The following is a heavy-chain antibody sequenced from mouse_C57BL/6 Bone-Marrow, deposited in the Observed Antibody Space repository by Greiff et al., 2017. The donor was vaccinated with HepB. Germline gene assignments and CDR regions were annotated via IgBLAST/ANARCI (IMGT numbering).Heavy chain of an antibody. Sequence: EVNLVESGGGLVQSGRSLRLSCATSGFTFSDFYMEWVRQAPGKGLEWIAASRNKANDYTTEYSASVKGRFIVSRDTSQSILYLQMNALRAEDTAIYYCARDAGYYGSSPWWYFDVWGTGTTVTVSS. CDR3: ARDAGYYGSSPWWYFDV. V-gene: IGHV7-1*01. CDR2: SRNKANDYTT. CDR1: GFTFSDFY. D-gene: IGHD1-1*01. J-gene: IGHJ1*03.